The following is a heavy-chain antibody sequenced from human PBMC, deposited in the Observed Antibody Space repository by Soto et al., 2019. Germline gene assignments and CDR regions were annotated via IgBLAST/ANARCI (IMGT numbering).Heavy chain of an antibody. CDR1: DGSTSNFY. CDR2: IYYDGST. J-gene: IGHJ4*02. Sequence: PSETLSLTCTVSDGSTSNFYWSWIRQSPGKGLEWIGYIYYDGSTSYNPSLKSRVTISVDTSKNQFSLKLSSVTAADTAVYPCARYNPVRAAAGSFDYWARESWSPSPQ. D-gene: IGHD6-13*01. CDR3: ARYNPVRAAAGSFDY. V-gene: IGHV4-59*08.